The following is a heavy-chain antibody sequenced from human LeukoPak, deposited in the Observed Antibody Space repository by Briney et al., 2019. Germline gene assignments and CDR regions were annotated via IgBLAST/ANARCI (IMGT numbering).Heavy chain of an antibody. CDR1: GYTFTAYY. CDR2: IDPNSGGT. D-gene: IGHD5-18*01. Sequence: ASVKVSCKASGYTFTAYYIHWVRQAPGQGLEWMGWIDPNSGGTDYAQKFQGRVTMTRDTSTSTVYMELSSLRSEDTAVYYCARDGIRGGYSYGYFDYWGQGTLVTVSS. V-gene: IGHV1-2*02. J-gene: IGHJ4*02. CDR3: ARDGIRGGYSYGYFDY.